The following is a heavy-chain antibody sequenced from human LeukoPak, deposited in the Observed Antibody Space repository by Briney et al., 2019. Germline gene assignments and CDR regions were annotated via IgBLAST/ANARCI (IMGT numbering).Heavy chain of an antibody. CDR2: FYARGNT. CDR3: ARELITKADAFDI. Sequence: PSETLSLTCIVSGGPISVDYWNWIRQPAGKGLEWIGRFYARGNTNYNPSLKSRVTMSVDTSKNQLSLKLTSVTAADTAVYYCARELITKADAFDIWGQGTMVTVSS. J-gene: IGHJ3*02. V-gene: IGHV4-4*07. CDR1: GGPISVDY. D-gene: IGHD1-20*01.